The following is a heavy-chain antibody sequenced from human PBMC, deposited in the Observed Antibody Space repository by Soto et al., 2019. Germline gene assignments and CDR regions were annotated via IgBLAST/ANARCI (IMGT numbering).Heavy chain of an antibody. CDR1: GGTFSGYA. CDR3: ARAFPPYSELEGYFDY. J-gene: IGHJ4*02. CDR2: IIPSFGTA. V-gene: IGHV1-69*12. D-gene: IGHD1-26*01. Sequence: QVQLVQSGAEVKKPGSSVKVSCKASGGTFSGYAISWVRQAPGQGLEWMGGIIPSFGTANYAQKFQGRVTITEDESTSPAYMELSGLRSENTAVCYCARAFPPYSELEGYFDYWGQGTLVTVSS.